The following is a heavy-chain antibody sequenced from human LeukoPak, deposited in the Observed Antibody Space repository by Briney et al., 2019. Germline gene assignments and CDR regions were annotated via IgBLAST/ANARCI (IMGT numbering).Heavy chain of an antibody. D-gene: IGHD1-26*01. Sequence: ASVKVSCKASGYTFTSYYMHWLRQAPGQGLEWMGIINPSGGSTSYAQKFQGRVTMTRDTSTSTVYMELSSLRSEGTAVYYCAIAGTSDAFDIWGQGTMVTVSS. CDR3: AIAGTSDAFDI. V-gene: IGHV1-46*01. CDR2: INPSGGST. J-gene: IGHJ3*02. CDR1: GYTFTSYY.